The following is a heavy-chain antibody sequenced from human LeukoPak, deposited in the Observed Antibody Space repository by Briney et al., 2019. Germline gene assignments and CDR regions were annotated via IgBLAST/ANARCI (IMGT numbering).Heavy chain of an antibody. J-gene: IGHJ4*02. Sequence: AGGSLRLSCAASGFSFNGYAMSWVRQAPGKGLKWGSDISGSVDTTYYADSVECRFTISRDNSGNTLFLQMNSLRVEDTAIYYCARGSALWLRDFDYWGQGTLVTVSS. D-gene: IGHD2-21*01. CDR2: ISGSVDTT. CDR1: GFSFNGYA. CDR3: ARGSALWLRDFDY. V-gene: IGHV3-23*01.